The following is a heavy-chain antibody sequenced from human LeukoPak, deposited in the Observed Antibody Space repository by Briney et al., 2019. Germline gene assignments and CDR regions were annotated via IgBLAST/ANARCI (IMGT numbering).Heavy chain of an antibody. J-gene: IGHJ6*03. D-gene: IGHD2-15*01. Sequence: PSETLSLTCTVSGGSISSHYWSWIRQPPGKGLEWIGYIYYSGRIIYNPSLKSRVTISVDTSKTQFSLKLSSVTAADTAVYYCARSVVAATQGYYYYYYMDVWGKGTTFTVSS. V-gene: IGHV4-59*11. CDR3: ARSVVAATQGYYYYYYMDV. CDR1: GGSISSHY. CDR2: IYYSGRI.